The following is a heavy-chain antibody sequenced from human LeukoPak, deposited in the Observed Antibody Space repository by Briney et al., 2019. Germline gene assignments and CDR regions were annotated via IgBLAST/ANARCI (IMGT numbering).Heavy chain of an antibody. D-gene: IGHD1-26*01. CDR2: LSGSADRT. V-gene: IGHV3-23*01. CDR1: GFSFSNYG. Sequence: GGSLRLSCAGSGFSFSNYGMSWVRQAPGKGLEWVSALSGSADRTYYADSVKGRFTISRDNSKNTLFLHINSLRADDTAVHYCAKDRLGAILYFDSWGQGTLVTVSS. J-gene: IGHJ4*02. CDR3: AKDRLGAILYFDS.